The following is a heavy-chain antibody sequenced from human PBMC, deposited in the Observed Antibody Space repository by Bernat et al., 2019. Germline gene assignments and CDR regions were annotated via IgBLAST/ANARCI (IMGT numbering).Heavy chain of an antibody. V-gene: IGHV3-23*01. J-gene: IGHJ4*02. Sequence: EVQLLESGGGLVQPGGSLRLSCAASGFTFSSYAMSWVRQAPGKGLEWVSAISGSGGSTYYADSVKGRFTISRDNSKNTLYLQMNSLRAEDTAVYYCAKGGHYDILTGYYIDYWGQGTLVTVSS. D-gene: IGHD3-9*01. CDR3: AKGGHYDILTGYYIDY. CDR2: ISGSGGST. CDR1: GFTFSSYA.